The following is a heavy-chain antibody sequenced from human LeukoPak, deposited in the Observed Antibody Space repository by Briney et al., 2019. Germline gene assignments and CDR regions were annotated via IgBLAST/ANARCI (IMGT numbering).Heavy chain of an antibody. D-gene: IGHD3-10*01. Sequence: GGSLRLSCAASGFTFSSYAMHWVRQAPGKGLEWVAVISYDGSNKYYADSVKGRFTISRDNSKNTLYLQMNSLRAEDTAVYYCARKTYGSGSYNDYWGQGTLVTVSS. CDR2: ISYDGSNK. CDR3: ARKTYGSGSYNDY. J-gene: IGHJ4*02. V-gene: IGHV3-30-3*01. CDR1: GFTFSSYA.